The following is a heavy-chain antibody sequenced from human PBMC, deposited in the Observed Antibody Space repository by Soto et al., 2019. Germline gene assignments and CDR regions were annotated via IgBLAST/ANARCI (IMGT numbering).Heavy chain of an antibody. CDR3: AKSGPRYSSSSWPYWYFDL. Sequence: GGSLRLSCAASGFTFSSYAMSWVRQAPGKGLEWVSAISGSGGSTYYADSVKGRFTISRDNSKNTLYLQMNSLRAEDTAVYYCAKSGPRYSSSSWPYWYFDLWGRGTLVTVSS. CDR2: ISGSGGST. J-gene: IGHJ2*01. V-gene: IGHV3-23*01. D-gene: IGHD6-6*01. CDR1: GFTFSSYA.